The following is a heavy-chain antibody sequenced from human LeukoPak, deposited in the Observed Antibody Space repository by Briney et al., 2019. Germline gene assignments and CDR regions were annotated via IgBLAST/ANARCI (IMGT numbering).Heavy chain of an antibody. CDR3: ARRKEVQTTFDY. D-gene: IGHD4/OR15-4a*01. Sequence: PGGSLTLSCVASGSVLSNYWMGWVRQAPGKGLEWVANIKEDGGETYYVDSVKGRFTISRDNAKNSLDLQMNSLRDEDTAVYYCARRKEVQTTFDYWGQGTLVTVSS. CDR2: IKEDGGET. J-gene: IGHJ4*02. CDR1: GSVLSNYW. V-gene: IGHV3-7*01.